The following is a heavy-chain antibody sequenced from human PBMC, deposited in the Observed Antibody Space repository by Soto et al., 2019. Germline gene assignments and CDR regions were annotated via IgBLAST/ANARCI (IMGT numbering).Heavy chain of an antibody. Sequence: QVQLQQWGAGLLKPSETLSLTCAVYGGSFSGYYWSWIRQPPGKGLEWIGEINHSGSTNYNPSLKIRVTITVDTSENQFSLKLSSVTAADTAVYCCASLKWDSSGSHPSCGGRGTLVTVSS. CDR3: ASLKWDSSGSHPSC. CDR1: GGSFSGYY. D-gene: IGHD3-22*01. CDR2: INHSGST. V-gene: IGHV4-34*01. J-gene: IGHJ4*02.